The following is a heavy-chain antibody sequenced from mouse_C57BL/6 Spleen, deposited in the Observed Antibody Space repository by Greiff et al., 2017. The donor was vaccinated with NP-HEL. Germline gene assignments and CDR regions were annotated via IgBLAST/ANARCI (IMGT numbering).Heavy chain of an antibody. Sequence: QVQLPQPGAELVKPGASVKLSCKASGYTFTSYWMHWVKQRPGQGLEWIGMIHPNSGSTNYNEKFKSKATLTVDKSSSTAYMQLSSLTSEDSAVYYCARWGYGSSYLWDSYAMDYWGQGTSVTVSS. V-gene: IGHV1-64*01. CDR2: IHPNSGST. CDR3: ARWGYGSSYLWDSYAMDY. D-gene: IGHD1-1*01. CDR1: GYTFTSYW. J-gene: IGHJ4*01.